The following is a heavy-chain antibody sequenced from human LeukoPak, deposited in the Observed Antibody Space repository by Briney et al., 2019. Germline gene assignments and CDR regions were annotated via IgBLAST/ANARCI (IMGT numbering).Heavy chain of an antibody. J-gene: IGHJ4*02. CDR1: GFTVSSNY. CDR3: ARDSRFGKLLIPYFDY. CDR2: IYSGGST. Sequence: PGGSLRLSCAVSGFTVSSNYMSWVRQAPGKGLEWVSTIYSGGSTYYADSVKGRLTISRDNAQNSLYLQMNSLRDEDTAVYYCARDSRFGKLLIPYFDYWGQGTLVTVSS. D-gene: IGHD3-10*01. V-gene: IGHV3-53*01.